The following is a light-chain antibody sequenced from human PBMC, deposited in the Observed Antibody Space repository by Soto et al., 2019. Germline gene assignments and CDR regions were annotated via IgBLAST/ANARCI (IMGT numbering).Light chain of an antibody. CDR2: GVS. CDR1: HTVVNDY. CDR3: QHLDK. V-gene: IGKV3-20*01. Sequence: VLTQSPGTVSLSPGERATLSCGASHTVVNDYLAWYQQRPGQAPRLLLYGVSRRATGIPDRFSGSGSGTDFTLTISRLEPEDFAVYYCQHLDKFGQRTTVDIK. J-gene: IGKJ2*01.